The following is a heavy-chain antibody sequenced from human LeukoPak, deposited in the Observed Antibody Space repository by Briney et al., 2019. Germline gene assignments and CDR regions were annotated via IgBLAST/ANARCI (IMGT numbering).Heavy chain of an antibody. CDR1: GYIFTNFY. CDR3: AGLITQWLAYFDY. CDR2: INPDNGAT. J-gene: IGHJ4*02. Sequence: ASVKGSCKASGYIFTNFYIHWMRQAPGQGFEWIGWINPDNGATDSAQKFQGRVTMTRDTSINTIYMDLSNLRSDDTAVYYCAGLITQWLAYFDYWGQGTLVTVSS. D-gene: IGHD6-19*01. V-gene: IGHV1-2*02.